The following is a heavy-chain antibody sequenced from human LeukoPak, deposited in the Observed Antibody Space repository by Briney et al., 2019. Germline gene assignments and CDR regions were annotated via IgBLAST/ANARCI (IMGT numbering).Heavy chain of an antibody. CDR3: ATFVGGTFLYGMDV. V-gene: IGHV1-24*01. D-gene: IGHD2-21*01. CDR2: FDPEDGET. Sequence: ASVKVSCKVSGYTLTELSMHWVRQAPGKGREWMGGFDPEDGETIYAQKFQGRVTMTEDTSTDTAYMELSSLRSEDTAVYYCATFVGGTFLYGMDVWGQGTTVTVSS. CDR1: GYTLTELS. J-gene: IGHJ6*02.